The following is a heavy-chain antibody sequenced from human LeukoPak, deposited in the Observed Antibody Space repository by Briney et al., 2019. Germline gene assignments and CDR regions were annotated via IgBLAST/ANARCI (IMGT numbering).Heavy chain of an antibody. CDR2: INNYNGNT. J-gene: IGHJ6*03. CDR1: GYTFTNYD. Sequence: ASVKVSCKASGYTFTNYDISWVRQAPGQGLEWMGWINNYNGNTHYEQNVLGRVTMTTDTSTGTAYMELGSLTSDDTAVYYCARVVGGTTTYYHMDVWGKGTTVTVSS. V-gene: IGHV1-18*01. CDR3: ARVVGGTTTYYHMDV. D-gene: IGHD1-26*01.